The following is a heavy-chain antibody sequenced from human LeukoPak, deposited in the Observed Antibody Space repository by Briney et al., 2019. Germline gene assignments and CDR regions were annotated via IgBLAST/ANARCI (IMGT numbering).Heavy chain of an antibody. J-gene: IGHJ3*01. CDR3: TRHSDSPNYPDTDSFDL. CDR2: IYATGNT. V-gene: IGHV3-53*01. CDR1: GFTFSSNY. D-gene: IGHD3-22*01. Sequence: GGSLRLSCAASGFTFSSNYMSWVRQAPGKGLEWVSVIYATGNTYYANSVKGRFTISRDNSENTLYLQMNSLRVGDTAVYYCTRHSDSPNYPDTDSFDLWGQGTTVTVSS.